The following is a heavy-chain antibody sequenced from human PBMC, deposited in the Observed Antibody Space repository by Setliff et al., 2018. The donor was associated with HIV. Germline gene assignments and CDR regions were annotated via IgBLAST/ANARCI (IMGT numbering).Heavy chain of an antibody. D-gene: IGHD1-7*01. J-gene: IGHJ5*02. CDR2: IYTSGNT. V-gene: IGHV4-4*09. CDR1: GDSISSYS. Sequence: TSETLSLTCTVSGDSISSYSWNWIRQPPGEGLEWIGYIYTSGNTNYNPSLQSRVTMSVDTSKNQFSLNLNSVTAADTAVYYCARRAVQDGTVTSSNWFDPWGQGTLVTVSS. CDR3: ARRAVQDGTVTSSNWFDP.